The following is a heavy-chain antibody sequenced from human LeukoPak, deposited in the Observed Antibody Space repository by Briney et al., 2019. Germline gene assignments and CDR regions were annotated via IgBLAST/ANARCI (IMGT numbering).Heavy chain of an antibody. Sequence: SETLSLTCAVYGGSFSGYYWSWIRQPPGKGLEWIGEINHSGSTNYNPSLKSRVTISVDTSKNQFSLKLSSVTAADTAVYYCAGGKEDYGAHYYYYGMDVWGQGTTVTVSS. CDR2: INHSGST. CDR1: GGSFSGYY. CDR3: AGGKEDYGAHYYYYGMDV. D-gene: IGHD4-17*01. V-gene: IGHV4-34*01. J-gene: IGHJ6*02.